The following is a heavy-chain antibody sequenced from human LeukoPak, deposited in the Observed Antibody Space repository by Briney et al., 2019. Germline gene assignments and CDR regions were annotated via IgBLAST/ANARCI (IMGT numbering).Heavy chain of an antibody. D-gene: IGHD3-22*01. J-gene: IGHJ4*02. V-gene: IGHV3-23*01. CDR3: AKGSSGYFFDH. CDR2: ISNDGGGT. CDR1: GFNLGSYG. Sequence: GGSLRLSCAASGFNLGSYGMSWIRQAPGKGLEWVSSISNDGGGTFSADSVRGRFTISRDNSKNTLFPQMGSLRAEDTALYFCAKGSSGYFFDHWGQGSLVTVSS.